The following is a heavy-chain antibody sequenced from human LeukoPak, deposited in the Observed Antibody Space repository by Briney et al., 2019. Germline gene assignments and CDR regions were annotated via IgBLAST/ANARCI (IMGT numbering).Heavy chain of an antibody. CDR3: AREVDYFDSSNFYPHLRFDP. CDR1: GFTFSSYW. J-gene: IGHJ5*02. D-gene: IGHD3-22*01. CDR2: ISGSSSLM. Sequence: GGSLRLSCAASGFTFSSYWMSWVRQSPGMGLEWVSYISGSSSLMYYADSVKGRFTISRDNAKNSLFLQVNSLKVEDTAVYYCAREVDYFDSSNFYPHLRFDPWGQGTLVIVSS. V-gene: IGHV3-48*04.